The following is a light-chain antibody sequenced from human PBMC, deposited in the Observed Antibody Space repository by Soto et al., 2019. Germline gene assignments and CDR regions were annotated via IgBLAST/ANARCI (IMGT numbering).Light chain of an antibody. J-gene: IGKJ1*01. Sequence: DIQMTQSPSTLSASVGDRVTITCRASQSISTWLAWFQQKPGRAPKLLIYKASNLQSGVPSRFSGSGSGTEFTLTISSLQPDDFATYYCQQYNIYSPWTFGQGTKVEIK. CDR1: QSISTW. CDR3: QQYNIYSPWT. CDR2: KAS. V-gene: IGKV1-5*03.